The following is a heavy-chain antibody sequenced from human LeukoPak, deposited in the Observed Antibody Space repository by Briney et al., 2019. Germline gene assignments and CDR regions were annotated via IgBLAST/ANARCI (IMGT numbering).Heavy chain of an antibody. J-gene: IGHJ4*02. CDR1: GYSISSGYC. D-gene: IGHD3-3*01. CDR2: IYHSGST. CDR3: ARGANPGVADY. V-gene: IGHV4-38-2*02. Sequence: SETLSLTCTVSGYSISSGYCWGWIRQPPGKGLEWIGSIYHSGSTYYNPSLKSRVTISVDTSKNQFSLKLSSVTAADTAVYYCARGANPGVADYWGQGTLVTVSS.